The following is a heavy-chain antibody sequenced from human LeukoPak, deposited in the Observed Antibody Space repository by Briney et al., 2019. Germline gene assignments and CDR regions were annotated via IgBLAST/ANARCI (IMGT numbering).Heavy chain of an antibody. CDR3: AKSSPPPLRY. J-gene: IGHJ4*02. CDR2: IYSGGST. Sequence: GGSLRLSCATSGFTFSNYWMSWVRQAPGKGLEWVSVIYSGGSTYYADSVKGRFTISRDNSKNTLYLQMNSLRAEDTAVYYCAKSSPPPLRYWGQGTLVTVSS. V-gene: IGHV3-53*01. CDR1: GFTFSNYW.